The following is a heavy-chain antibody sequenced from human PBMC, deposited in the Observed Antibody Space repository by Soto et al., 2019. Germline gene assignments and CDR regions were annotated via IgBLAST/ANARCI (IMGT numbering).Heavy chain of an antibody. CDR1: GYIFRDYA. CDR3: ARDGWVTMRHFTF. J-gene: IGHJ3*01. Sequence: QVRLVQSGAEVKKPGASVKVSCKASGYIFRDYAMHWVRQAPGQRPEWMGWLNVDNGESKYAQKFQGRVNISSDTSATTVYMELSSLRSEDTAVYYCARDGWVTMRHFTFWGQGTMVSVSS. V-gene: IGHV1-3*01. CDR2: LNVDNGES. D-gene: IGHD4-17*01.